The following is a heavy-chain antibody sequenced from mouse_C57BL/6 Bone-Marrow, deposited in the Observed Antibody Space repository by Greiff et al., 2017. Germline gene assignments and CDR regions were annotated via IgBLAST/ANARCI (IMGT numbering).Heavy chain of an antibody. J-gene: IGHJ1*03. CDR2: IYPGSGST. V-gene: IGHV1-55*01. CDR1: GYTFTSYW. CDR3: ARPYYSNYWYFDV. Sequence: QVQLQQPGAELVKPGASVKMSCKASGYTFTSYWLTWVKQRPGQGLEWIGDIYPGSGSTNYNEKFKSKATLTVDTSSSTAYMQLSSLTSEYSAVYYCARPYYSNYWYFDVWGTGTTVTVSS. D-gene: IGHD2-5*01.